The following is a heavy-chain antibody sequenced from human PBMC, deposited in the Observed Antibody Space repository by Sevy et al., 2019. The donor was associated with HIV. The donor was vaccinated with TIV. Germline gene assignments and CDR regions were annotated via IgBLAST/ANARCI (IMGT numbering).Heavy chain of an antibody. Sequence: GGSLRLSCTASGFTFSDYYMSWIRQAPGKGLEWVSYISTSSSYTSYPDSVKGQFTISRDNAKNSLYLQRNSLRVEDTAVYYCARVRYNYGQKYFDYWGQGTLVTVSS. CDR3: ARVRYNYGQKYFDY. D-gene: IGHD5-18*01. CDR2: ISTSSSYT. J-gene: IGHJ4*02. CDR1: GFTFSDYY. V-gene: IGHV3-11*06.